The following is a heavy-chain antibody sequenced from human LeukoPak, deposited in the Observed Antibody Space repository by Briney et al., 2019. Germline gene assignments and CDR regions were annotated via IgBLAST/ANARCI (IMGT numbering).Heavy chain of an antibody. D-gene: IGHD2-2*01. CDR3: AKEVRTSGRAGIFGY. CDR1: TFTFSNSV. J-gene: IGHJ4*02. CDR2: ISIDGNGK. V-gene: IGHV3-30*04. Sequence: GGSLRLSCVPSTFTFSNSVMHWVRQAPGKGLEWVSGISIDGNGKYYADSVRGRITISRDNSKNTLYLEMNSLSAEDTAVYYCAKEVRTSGRAGIFGYWGQGTLGTVSS.